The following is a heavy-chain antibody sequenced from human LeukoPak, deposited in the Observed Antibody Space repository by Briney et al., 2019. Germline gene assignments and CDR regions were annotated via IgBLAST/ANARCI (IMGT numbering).Heavy chain of an antibody. J-gene: IGHJ5*02. CDR1: GGTFSSYA. D-gene: IGHD2-2*01. V-gene: IGHV1-69*05. CDR3: ARDHCSSTSCYLWWFDP. Sequence: ASVKVSCKASGGTFSSYAISWVRQAPGQGLEWMGGIIPIFGTANYAQKLQGRVTITTDESTSTAYMELSSLRSEDTAVYYCARDHCSSTSCYLWWFDPWGQGTLVTVSS. CDR2: IIPIFGTA.